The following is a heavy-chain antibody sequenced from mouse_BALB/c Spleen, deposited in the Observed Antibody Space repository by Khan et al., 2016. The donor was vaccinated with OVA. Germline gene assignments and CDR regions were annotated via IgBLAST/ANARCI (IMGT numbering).Heavy chain of an antibody. D-gene: IGHD2-1*01. CDR3: IRSGYGTFAY. J-gene: IGHJ3*01. Sequence: VQLQQSGAELVKPGASVKLSCKASGYTFTSYYMYWVKQRPGQGLEWIGEINPSDGDTNFNEKFRSKATLTVDKSSNTAYMQLSSLTSEDSAVYDCIRSGYGTFAYWGQGTLVTVSA. CDR1: GYTFTSYY. V-gene: IGHV1S81*02. CDR2: INPSDGDT.